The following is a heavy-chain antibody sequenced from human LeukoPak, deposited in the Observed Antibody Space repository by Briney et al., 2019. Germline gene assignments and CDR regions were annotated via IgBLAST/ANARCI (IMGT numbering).Heavy chain of an antibody. CDR3: ARGVAAAGTRARKTYYFDY. CDR2: ISSSSSYT. Sequence: GGSLRLPCAASGFTFSDYYMSWIRQAPGKGLEWVSYISSSSSYTNYADSVKGRFTISRDNAKNSLYLQMNSLRAEDTAVYYCARGVAAAGTRARKTYYFDYWGQGTLVTVSS. D-gene: IGHD6-13*01. CDR1: GFTFSDYY. J-gene: IGHJ4*02. V-gene: IGHV3-11*06.